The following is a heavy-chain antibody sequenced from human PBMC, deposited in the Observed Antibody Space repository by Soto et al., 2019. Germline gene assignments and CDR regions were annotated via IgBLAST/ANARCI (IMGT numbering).Heavy chain of an antibody. Sequence: SETLSLTCAVYGGSFSGSYWSWIRQPPGKGLEWIGEINHSGSINYNVSLKSRVTISVDTSRNQFSLKLSSVTAADAALYYCARVPTRHYYYYYGMDVWGQGTTVTVSS. D-gene: IGHD2-2*01. J-gene: IGHJ6*02. CDR2: INHSGSI. V-gene: IGHV4-34*01. CDR3: ARVPTRHYYYYYGMDV. CDR1: GGSFSGSY.